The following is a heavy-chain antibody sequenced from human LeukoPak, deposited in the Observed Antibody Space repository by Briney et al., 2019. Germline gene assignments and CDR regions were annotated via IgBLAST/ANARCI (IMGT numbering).Heavy chain of an antibody. Sequence: GGSLRLSCAASRFTFSDYGMSWVRQAPGKGLEWVSFISGSGGSTYYADSVKGRFTISRDNSKNTLYLQMNSLRAEDTAVYYCAKDIKQLVPVGGDYWGQGTLVTVSS. CDR1: RFTFSDYG. CDR2: ISGSGGST. J-gene: IGHJ4*02. V-gene: IGHV3-23*01. D-gene: IGHD6-6*01. CDR3: AKDIKQLVPVGGDY.